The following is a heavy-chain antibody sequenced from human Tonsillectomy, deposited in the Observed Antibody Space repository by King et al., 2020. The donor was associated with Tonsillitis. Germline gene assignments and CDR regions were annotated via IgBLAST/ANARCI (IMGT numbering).Heavy chain of an antibody. CDR1: GYTFTGYY. CDR3: ARAPDY. Sequence: VQLVESGAEVKKPGASVKVSCKASGYTFTGYYIHWVRQAPGQGLEWMGWINPNSGGTKYAQKFQGRFTMTRDPSITTAYMDLSNLRSDDTAVYYCARAPDYWGQGTLVTVSS. CDR2: INPNSGGT. J-gene: IGHJ4*02. V-gene: IGHV1-2*02.